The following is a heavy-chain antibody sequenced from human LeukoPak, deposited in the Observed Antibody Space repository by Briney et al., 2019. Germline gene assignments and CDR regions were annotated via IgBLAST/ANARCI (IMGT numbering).Heavy chain of an antibody. Sequence: SSETLSLTCIVSGGSISSSIYYWAWVRQPPGKGLEWIGTVFYNGATQYSPSLRSRVTISIDTSTNQFSLKLSSVTAADTAVYYCARGGDFFDIWGQGTMVTVSS. D-gene: IGHD3-3*01. J-gene: IGHJ3*02. V-gene: IGHV4-39*07. CDR2: VFYNGAT. CDR1: GGSISSSIYY. CDR3: ARGGDFFDI.